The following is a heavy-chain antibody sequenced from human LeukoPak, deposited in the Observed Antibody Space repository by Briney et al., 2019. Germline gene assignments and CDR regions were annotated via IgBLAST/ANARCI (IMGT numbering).Heavy chain of an antibody. CDR2: INSNGSST. D-gene: IGHD5-24*01. Sequence: GGSLRLSCAASGFTFSSYWMHWVRQAPGKGLVWVSRINSNGSSTSYADSVKGRFTISRDNAKNTLYLQMNSLRAEDTAVYYCARGDGYNAIFDYWGQGTLVTVSS. J-gene: IGHJ4*02. CDR1: GFTFSSYW. CDR3: ARGDGYNAIFDY. V-gene: IGHV3-74*01.